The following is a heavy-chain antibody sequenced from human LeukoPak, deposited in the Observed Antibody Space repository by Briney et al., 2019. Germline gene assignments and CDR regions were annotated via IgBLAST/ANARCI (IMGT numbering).Heavy chain of an antibody. D-gene: IGHD3-9*01. V-gene: IGHV4-59*01. J-gene: IGHJ5*02. CDR2: IYYSGST. CDR1: GGSISSYY. Sequence: KPSETLSLTCTVSGGSISSYYWSWIRQPPGKGLEWIGYIYYSGSTNYNPPLKSRVTISVDTAKNQFSLKLSSVTAADTAVYYCARESSDITDWFDPWGQGTLVTVSS. CDR3: ARESSDITDWFDP.